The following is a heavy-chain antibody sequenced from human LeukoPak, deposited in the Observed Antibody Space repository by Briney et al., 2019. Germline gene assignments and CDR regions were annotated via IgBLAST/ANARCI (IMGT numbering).Heavy chain of an antibody. Sequence: PGRSLRLSCAASGFTFSTYAMSWVRQAPGKGLEWVSSISASVSSTYYADSVNGRFTVSRDNSKNTLYLQMNSLRVEDMAIYYCVKDWRRPDQCGGDCLDHWGQGTLVTVTS. D-gene: IGHD2-21*02. J-gene: IGHJ5*02. CDR3: VKDWRRPDQCGGDCLDH. V-gene: IGHV3-23*01. CDR2: ISASVSST. CDR1: GFTFSTYA.